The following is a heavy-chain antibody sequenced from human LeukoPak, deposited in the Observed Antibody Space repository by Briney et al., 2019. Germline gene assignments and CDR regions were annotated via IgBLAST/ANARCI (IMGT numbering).Heavy chain of an antibody. CDR1: GYTFTGYY. V-gene: IGHV1-2*02. Sequence: ASVKVSCKASGYTFTGYYMHWVRQAPGQGLEWMGWINPNSGGTNYAQKFQGRVTMTRDTSISTAYMELSRLRSDDTAVYYCARARGDNWNYGKWGQGTLVTVSS. CDR2: INPNSGGT. J-gene: IGHJ4*02. CDR3: ARARGDNWNYGK. D-gene: IGHD1-7*01.